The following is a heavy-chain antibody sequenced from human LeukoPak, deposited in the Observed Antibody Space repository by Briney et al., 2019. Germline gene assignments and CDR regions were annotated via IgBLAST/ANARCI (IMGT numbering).Heavy chain of an antibody. J-gene: IGHJ4*02. V-gene: IGHV4-59*01. CDR1: GGSISGYY. Sequence: SETLSLTCAVAGGSISGYYWSWSRQPPGKGVEWIGNLFHTRGAWYKSSLKSRVTTSVDTSKNEFSLKLSSVTAADTAVYYCARDQRSLFDVWGQGSLVIVSS. D-gene: IGHD1-26*01. CDR3: ARDQRSLFDV. CDR2: LFHTRGA.